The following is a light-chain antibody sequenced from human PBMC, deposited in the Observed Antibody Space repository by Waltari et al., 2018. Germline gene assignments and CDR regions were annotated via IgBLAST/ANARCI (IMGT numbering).Light chain of an antibody. CDR1: QSVGSIY. Sequence: ESVLAQSPGTLSLSPGERATLSCRASQSVGSIYLAWYQQRPGQPPRVLVYGTSSRATGIPERFSGSRSGSDCTLTIDRLEPEDVAVYFCQVYGGSPLYTFGQGTRLEIK. J-gene: IGKJ2*01. V-gene: IGKV3-20*01. CDR2: GTS. CDR3: QVYGGSPLYT.